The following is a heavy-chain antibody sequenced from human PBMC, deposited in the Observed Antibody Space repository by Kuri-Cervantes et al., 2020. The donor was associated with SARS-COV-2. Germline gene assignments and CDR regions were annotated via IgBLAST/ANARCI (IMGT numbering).Heavy chain of an antibody. D-gene: IGHD2-2*01. J-gene: IGHJ6*02. CDR2: IYYSGST. CDR3: ARHPSGYCSSTSCRNHYYYYGMDV. V-gene: IGHV4-39*01. CDR1: GGSIRGDHDY. Sequence: SETLSLTCTVSGGSIRGDHDYWGWIRQPPGKGPEWIGSIYYSGSTYYNPSLKSRVTISVDTSKNQFSLKLSSVTAADTAVYYCARHPSGYCSSTSCRNHYYYYGMDVWGQGTTVTVSS.